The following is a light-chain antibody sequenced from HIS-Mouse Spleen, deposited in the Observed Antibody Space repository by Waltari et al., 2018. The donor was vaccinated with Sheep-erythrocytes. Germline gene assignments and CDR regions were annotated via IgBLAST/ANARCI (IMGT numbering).Light chain of an antibody. Sequence: DIQMTQSPSSVSASVGDRVTITCRASQAISSWLAWSQQKPGKSPKLLIYAASSLQSGVQSRFSGWGSGTDFTFTISSLQPEDYATYSCQQANSFPMPFGQGTRLEIK. CDR3: QQANSFPMP. J-gene: IGKJ5*01. V-gene: IGKV1-12*01. CDR2: AAS. CDR1: QAISSW.